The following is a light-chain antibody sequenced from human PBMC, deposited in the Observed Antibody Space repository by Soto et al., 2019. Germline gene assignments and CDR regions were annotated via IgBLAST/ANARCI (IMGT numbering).Light chain of an antibody. J-gene: IGLJ1*01. Sequence: QSVLTQPRSASGSPGQSITISCTGTSSDVGGYNYVSWYQQHPAKAPKLIIFDVSKRPSGVPNRFSGSKSGNTASLTISGLRAEDEADYYCCSYLGRNTYVFGTGTKLTVL. CDR1: SSDVGGYNY. CDR3: CSYLGRNTYV. V-gene: IGLV2-11*01. CDR2: DVS.